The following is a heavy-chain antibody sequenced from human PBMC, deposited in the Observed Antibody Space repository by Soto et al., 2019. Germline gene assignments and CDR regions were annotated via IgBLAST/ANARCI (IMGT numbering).Heavy chain of an antibody. CDR1: GGTFSSYA. CDR2: IIPMFDTP. Sequence: QVQLVQSGAEVKKPGSSVRASCKASGGTFSSYAISWVRQAPGQGLEWIGGIIPMFDTPNYAQKFQGRVTITAVESMSTAYMELSSLRADDTAVYYCARGRKASSGRFIPSGLGYFDIWGQGTMVSVSS. V-gene: IGHV1-69*01. J-gene: IGHJ3*02. CDR3: ARGRKASSGRFIPSGLGYFDI. D-gene: IGHD3-22*01.